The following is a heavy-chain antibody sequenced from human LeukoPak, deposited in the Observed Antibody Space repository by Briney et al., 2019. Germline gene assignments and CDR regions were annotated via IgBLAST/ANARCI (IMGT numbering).Heavy chain of an antibody. Sequence: ASVKVSCKPSGYTFTNYGINWVRQAPGQGLEFMGWINPDDGKTYYAQNFQGRITMTTDTPTSTAYMEVKSLKSDATAVFYCATGTHYDYRHWGQGTLVTVSS. CDR3: ATGTHYDYRH. D-gene: IGHD3-3*01. V-gene: IGHV1-18*04. CDR1: GYTFTNYG. J-gene: IGHJ4*02. CDR2: INPDDGKT.